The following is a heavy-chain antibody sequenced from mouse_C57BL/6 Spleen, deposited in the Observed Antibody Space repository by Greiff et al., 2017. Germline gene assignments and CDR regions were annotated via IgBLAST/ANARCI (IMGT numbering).Heavy chain of an antibody. CDR1: GYTFTSYW. Sequence: VQLQQSGAELAKPGASVKLSCKASGYTFTSYWMHWVKQRPGQGLEWIGYINPSSGYTKYNQKFKDKATLTADTSSSTAYMQLSSLTYEDAAVYYCARFRGSAWFAYWGQGTLVTVSA. V-gene: IGHV1-7*01. J-gene: IGHJ3*01. CDR2: INPSSGYT. CDR3: ARFRGSAWFAY.